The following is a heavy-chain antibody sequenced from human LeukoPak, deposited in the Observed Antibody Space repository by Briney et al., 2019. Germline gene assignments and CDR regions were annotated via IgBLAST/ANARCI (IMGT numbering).Heavy chain of an antibody. CDR2: ISYDGSNR. J-gene: IGHJ4*02. CDR3: AKEGDILTGYYPPGYFDY. CDR1: GFTFSSYG. D-gene: IGHD3-9*01. Sequence: PGGSLRLSCAASGFTFSSYGMHWVRQAPGKGLEWVAVISYDGSNRYYADSVKGRFTISRDNSKNTLYLQMNSLRAEDTAVYYCAKEGDILTGYYPPGYFDYWGQGTLVTVSS. V-gene: IGHV3-30*18.